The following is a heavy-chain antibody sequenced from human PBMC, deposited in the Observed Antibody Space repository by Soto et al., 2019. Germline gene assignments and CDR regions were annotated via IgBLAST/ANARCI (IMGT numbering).Heavy chain of an antibody. CDR2: IWYDGSNK. CDR1: GFTFSNFG. J-gene: IGHJ6*02. D-gene: IGHD7-27*01. V-gene: IGHV3-33*01. Sequence: QVQLVESGGGVVQPGRSLRLSCAASGFTFSNFGMHWVRQAPGKGLEWVAVIWYDGSNKNYAVSVRGRFTISRDNSQNTRYLQMTSLRAEDMAVYFCARGTGNYFYSMDVWGQGTTVTVSS. CDR3: ARGTGNYFYSMDV.